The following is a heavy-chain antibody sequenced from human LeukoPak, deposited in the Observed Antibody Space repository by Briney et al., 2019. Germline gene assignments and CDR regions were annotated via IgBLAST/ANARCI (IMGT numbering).Heavy chain of an antibody. V-gene: IGHV4-4*07. Sequence: SETLSLTCTVSGGSISSHYWSWIRQPAGKGLEWIWRIYTSGSTNYNPSLKSRVTMSVDTSKNQFSLKLSSVTAADTAVYYCARDEADYGSGRLGYYYYGMDVWGQGTTVTVSS. D-gene: IGHD3-10*01. CDR1: GGSISSHY. CDR3: ARDEADYGSGRLGYYYYGMDV. CDR2: IYTSGST. J-gene: IGHJ6*02.